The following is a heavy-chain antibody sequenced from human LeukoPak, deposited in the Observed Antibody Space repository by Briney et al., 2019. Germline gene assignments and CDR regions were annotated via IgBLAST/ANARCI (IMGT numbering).Heavy chain of an antibody. J-gene: IGHJ5*02. Sequence: SETLSLTCTVSGGSFSSSDYYWRWLRQPPGTGLEWIGSISYGGSTYYNPSLKTRVTISVDTSMNQFSLKLSFVTTADTAVYYCARALGCCSGGSCTRGYNWFDPWGQGTLVTVPS. CDR2: ISYGGST. D-gene: IGHD2-15*01. CDR1: GGSFSSSDYY. V-gene: IGHV4-39*01. CDR3: ARALGCCSGGSCTRGYNWFDP.